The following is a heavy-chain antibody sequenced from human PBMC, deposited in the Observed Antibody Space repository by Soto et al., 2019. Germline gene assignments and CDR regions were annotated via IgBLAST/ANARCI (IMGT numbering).Heavy chain of an antibody. V-gene: IGHV1-18*01. Sequence: QVHLVQSGAEVKRPEASVKVSCKTSGYTFTNYGISWVRQAPGQGLEWMGWIHTYNANTNYAQKVQDRLTLTTDTSTSTAYMDLRRLRSDDTAVYYCVRDLDLVFGEGGMDVWGQGTTVNVSS. CDR3: VRDLDLVFGEGGMDV. J-gene: IGHJ6*02. CDR2: IHTYNANT. D-gene: IGHD3-3*01. CDR1: GYTFTNYG.